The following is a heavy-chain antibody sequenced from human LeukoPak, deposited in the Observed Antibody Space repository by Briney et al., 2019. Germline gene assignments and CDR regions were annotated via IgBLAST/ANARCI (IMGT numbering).Heavy chain of an antibody. J-gene: IGHJ5*02. V-gene: IGHV4-39*01. CDR3: ARHGGAYDSSGCISP. Sequence: SETLSLTCTVSGGSISSSSYYWGWIRQPPGKGLEWIGSIYYSGSTYYNPSLKSRVTISVDTSKNQFSLKLSSVTAADTAVYYCARHGGAYDSSGCISPWGQGTLVTVSS. D-gene: IGHD3-22*01. CDR2: IYYSGST. CDR1: GGSISSSSYY.